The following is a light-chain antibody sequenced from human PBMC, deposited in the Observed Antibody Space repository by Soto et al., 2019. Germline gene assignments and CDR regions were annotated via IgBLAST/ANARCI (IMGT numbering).Light chain of an antibody. CDR3: QQYNSFRA. CDR1: QTISSW. CDR2: KAS. Sequence: DIQMTQSPSTLSGSVVDRATITCRASQTISSWLAWYQQKPGKAPKLLISKASSLESGVPSRFSGSGSGTEFTLTISSLQPDDFATYYCQQYNSFRACGQGTKGDI. V-gene: IGKV1-5*03. J-gene: IGKJ1*01.